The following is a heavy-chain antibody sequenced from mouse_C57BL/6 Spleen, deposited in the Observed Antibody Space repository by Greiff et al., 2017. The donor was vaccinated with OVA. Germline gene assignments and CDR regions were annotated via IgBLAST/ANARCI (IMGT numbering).Heavy chain of an antibody. D-gene: IGHD2-2*01. J-gene: IGHJ2*01. CDR1: GYTFTSYW. CDR3: ARRLTLYYFDY. Sequence: QVQLQQPGAELVRPGSSVKLSCKASGYTFTSYWMHWVKQRPIQGLEWIGNIDPSDSETPYNQKFKDKATLTVDKSSSTAYMQLSSLTSEDSAVYYCARRLTLYYFDYWGQGTTLTVSS. V-gene: IGHV1-52*01. CDR2: IDPSDSET.